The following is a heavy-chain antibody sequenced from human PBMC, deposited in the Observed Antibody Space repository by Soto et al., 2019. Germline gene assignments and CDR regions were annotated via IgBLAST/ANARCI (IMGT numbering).Heavy chain of an antibody. Sequence: SETLSLTCTVSGGSISSGGYYWSWIRQHPGKGLEWIGYIYYSGSTYYNPSLKSRVTISVDTSKNQFSLKLSSVTAADTAVYYCARTNGGNRRNWFDPWGQGTLVTVSS. CDR2: IYYSGST. J-gene: IGHJ5*02. CDR1: GGSISSGGYY. CDR3: ARTNGGNRRNWFDP. V-gene: IGHV4-31*03. D-gene: IGHD2-15*01.